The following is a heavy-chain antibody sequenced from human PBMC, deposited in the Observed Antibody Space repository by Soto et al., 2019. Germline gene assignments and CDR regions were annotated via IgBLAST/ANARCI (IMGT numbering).Heavy chain of an antibody. Sequence: PGGSLRLSCAASGFTFSSYAMSWVRQAPGKGLEWVSAISGSGGSTYYADSVKGRFTISRDNSKNTLYLQMNSLRAEDTAVYYCAKDVPTSATYYDYIWGSYPLGGDYFDYWGQGTLVTVSS. V-gene: IGHV3-23*01. D-gene: IGHD3-16*02. CDR3: AKDVPTSATYYDYIWGSYPLGGDYFDY. J-gene: IGHJ4*02. CDR1: GFTFSSYA. CDR2: ISGSGGST.